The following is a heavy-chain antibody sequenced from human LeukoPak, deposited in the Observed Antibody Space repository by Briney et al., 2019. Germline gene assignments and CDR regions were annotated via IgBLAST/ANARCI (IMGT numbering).Heavy chain of an antibody. CDR1: GFTFSSYG. V-gene: IGHV3-23*01. CDR3: AKVRDPYYYDSGGAFDI. D-gene: IGHD3-22*01. CDR2: ISGSGGST. J-gene: IGHJ3*02. Sequence: GGSLRLSCAASGFTFSSYGMSWVRQAPGKGLEWVSAISGSGGSTYYADSVKGRFTISRDNSKNTLYLQMNSLRAEDTAVYYCAKVRDPYYYDSGGAFDIWGQGTMVTVSS.